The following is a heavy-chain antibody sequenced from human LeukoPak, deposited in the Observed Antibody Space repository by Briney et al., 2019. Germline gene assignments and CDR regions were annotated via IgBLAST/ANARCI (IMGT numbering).Heavy chain of an antibody. CDR1: GYTFTNYA. Sequence: ASVKVSCKASGYTFTNYAMNWVRQAPGQGLEWMGWINSNTGNPTYAQGFTGRFVFSLDTSVSVAYLQISSLKTEDTAVYYCARGNYYVDYWGQGTLVTVSS. CDR3: ARGNYYVDY. J-gene: IGHJ4*02. CDR2: INSNTGNP. D-gene: IGHD3-10*01. V-gene: IGHV7-4-1*04.